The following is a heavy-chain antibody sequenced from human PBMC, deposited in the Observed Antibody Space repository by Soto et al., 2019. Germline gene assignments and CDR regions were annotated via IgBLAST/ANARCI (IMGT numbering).Heavy chain of an antibody. J-gene: IGHJ6*02. D-gene: IGHD1-1*01. CDR3: ARGGTGRYYYYYGMDV. Sequence: QVQLVQSGAEVKKPGSSVKVSCKASGGTFSSYAISWVRQAPGQGLEWMGGIIPIFGTANYAQKFQGRVTITXXEXTXXAYMELSSLRSEDTAVYYCARGGTGRYYYYYGMDVWGQGTTVTVSS. CDR2: IIPIFGTA. CDR1: GGTFSSYA. V-gene: IGHV1-69*05.